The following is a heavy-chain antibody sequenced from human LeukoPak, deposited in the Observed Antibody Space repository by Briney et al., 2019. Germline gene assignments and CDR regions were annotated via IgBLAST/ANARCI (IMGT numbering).Heavy chain of an antibody. D-gene: IGHD6-25*01. CDR2: INPNINGT. V-gene: IGHV1-2*02. J-gene: IGHJ4*02. CDR1: GGTFSSYA. Sequence: ASVTVSFKASGGTFSSYAISWVRQAPGQGLEWMGWINPNINGTNYAQKFQGRVTMTGDRSISTAYMELSRLRSDDTAVYYCARERTPGSGYGVNYWGQGTLVTVSS. CDR3: ARERTPGSGYGVNY.